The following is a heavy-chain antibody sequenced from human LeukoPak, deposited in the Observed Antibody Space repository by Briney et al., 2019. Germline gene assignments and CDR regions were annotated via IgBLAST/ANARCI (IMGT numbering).Heavy chain of an antibody. CDR3: AKELERTLLEY. Sequence: GGSLRLSCAASGFTFSRYAMTWVRQAPGKGLEWVSVISGSGGTTDYADSVKGQFTISRDSSKNTLYLQMKSLRAEDTAVYYCAKELERTLLEYWGQGTLVTVSS. J-gene: IGHJ4*02. CDR1: GFTFSRYA. V-gene: IGHV3-23*01. D-gene: IGHD1-1*01. CDR2: ISGSGGTT.